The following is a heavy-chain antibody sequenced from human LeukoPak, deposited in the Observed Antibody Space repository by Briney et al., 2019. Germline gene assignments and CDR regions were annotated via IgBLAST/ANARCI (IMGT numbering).Heavy chain of an antibody. CDR3: AASPDYYDSSGYSYYFDY. D-gene: IGHD3-22*01. Sequence: GGSLRLSCTASGFAVSSSYMSWVRQAPGKGLEWVSVIYSTSSAYFADSVKGRFTMPRHSSKNTLYLQMNSLRPEDTAVYYCAASPDYYDSSGYSYYFDYWGQGTLVTVSS. CDR2: IYSTSSA. J-gene: IGHJ4*02. V-gene: IGHV3-53*04. CDR1: GFAVSSSY.